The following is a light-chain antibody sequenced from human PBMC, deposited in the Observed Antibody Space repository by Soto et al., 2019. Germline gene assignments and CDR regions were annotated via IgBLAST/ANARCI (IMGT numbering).Light chain of an antibody. V-gene: IGLV1-44*01. Sequence: QPVLTQPPSASGTPGQRVTISCSGSRFNIGRNTVNWYQQLPGTAPKLLIHSNSQRPSGVPDRLSGSKSGTSASLAISGLQSEDEADYYCASWDDSLNGPVFGGGTKLTVL. CDR2: SNS. CDR1: RFNIGRNT. CDR3: ASWDDSLNGPV. J-gene: IGLJ3*02.